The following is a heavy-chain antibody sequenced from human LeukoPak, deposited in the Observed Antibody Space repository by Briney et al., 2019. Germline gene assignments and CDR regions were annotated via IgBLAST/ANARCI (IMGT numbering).Heavy chain of an antibody. J-gene: IGHJ4*02. CDR2: IYYSGST. CDR3: ARGGYRENYYFDY. V-gene: IGHV4-59*01. Sequence: SETLSLTCTVSGGSISSYYWSWIRQPPGKGLEWIGYIYYSGSTNCNPSLKSRVTISVDTSKNQFSLKLSSVAAADTAVYYCARGGYRENYYFDYWGQGTLATVSS. D-gene: IGHD5-12*01. CDR1: GGSISSYY.